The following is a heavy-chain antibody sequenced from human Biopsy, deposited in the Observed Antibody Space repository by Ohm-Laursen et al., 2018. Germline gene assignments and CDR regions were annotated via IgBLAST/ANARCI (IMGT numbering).Heavy chain of an antibody. Sequence: SLRLSCTASGFSFSNYGMHWVRQAPGKGLEWVALISHGGNDEYYADSVEGRFTISRDNSKNTVLLQMNSLRAEDTAVYYCARDSSGTARAGGMDVWGQGTTVTVSS. J-gene: IGHJ6*02. CDR2: ISHGGNDE. CDR3: ARDSSGTARAGGMDV. CDR1: GFSFSNYG. D-gene: IGHD6-6*01. V-gene: IGHV3-30*03.